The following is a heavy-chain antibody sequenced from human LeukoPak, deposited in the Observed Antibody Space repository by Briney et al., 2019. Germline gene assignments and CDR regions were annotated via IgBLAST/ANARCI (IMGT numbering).Heavy chain of an antibody. D-gene: IGHD3-10*01. CDR3: ARGGSGANWFDP. CDR2: ISSSSSYI. V-gene: IGHV3-21*01. CDR1: GFTFSSYS. J-gene: IGHJ5*02. Sequence: GGSLRLSCAASGFTFSSYSMNWVRQAPGKGLEWVSSISSSSSYIYYADSVKGRFTISRDNAKNSLYLQMNSLRAEDTAVYYCARGGSGANWFDPWGQGTLVTVSS.